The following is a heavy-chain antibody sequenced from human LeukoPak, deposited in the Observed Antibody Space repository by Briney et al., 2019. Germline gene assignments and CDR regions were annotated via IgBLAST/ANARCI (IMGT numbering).Heavy chain of an antibody. J-gene: IGHJ6*02. Sequence: SETLSLICSVSGGSLSSYYWSWVRQPPGKGLEGVGYIYYSGNTNYHPSVRSRGTISVDTTKNQFPLKLGSVTAADTAVYYCARQTRTVAGRVDVWGQGTTVTVSS. CDR3: ARQTRTVAGRVDV. CDR1: GGSLSSYY. CDR2: IYYSGNT. D-gene: IGHD6-19*01. V-gene: IGHV4-59*08.